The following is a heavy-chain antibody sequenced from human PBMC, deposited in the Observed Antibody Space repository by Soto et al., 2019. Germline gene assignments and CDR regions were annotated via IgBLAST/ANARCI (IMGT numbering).Heavy chain of an antibody. CDR2: IIPIFGTE. CDR3: ARGYSSGRYFGY. Sequence: QVQLVQSGAEVKKPGSSVKVSCKASGGTFSSYAISWVRQAPGQGLEWMGGIIPIFGTENYAQKFQGRVTITADESTSTAYMERSRLRAEDTAVDYGARGYSSGRYFGYWGQGTLVTVSS. V-gene: IGHV1-69*01. D-gene: IGHD6-19*01. J-gene: IGHJ4*02. CDR1: GGTFSSYA.